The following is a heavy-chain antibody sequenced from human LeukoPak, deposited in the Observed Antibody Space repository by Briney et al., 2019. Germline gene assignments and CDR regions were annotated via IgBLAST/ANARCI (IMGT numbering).Heavy chain of an antibody. CDR2: ISSTGGSI. CDR1: GVTFSSYS. CDR3: SSIAGRRAFDY. D-gene: IGHD6-6*01. V-gene: IGHV3-21*01. J-gene: IGHJ4*02. Sequence: PGGSLRLSCAASGVTFSSYSMNWVRQAAGKGLEWVTSISSTGGSIYYADSVKGRFTISRDNAKNSLDLQMNSLRAEDTAVYYCSSIAGRRAFDYWGQGTLVTVSS.